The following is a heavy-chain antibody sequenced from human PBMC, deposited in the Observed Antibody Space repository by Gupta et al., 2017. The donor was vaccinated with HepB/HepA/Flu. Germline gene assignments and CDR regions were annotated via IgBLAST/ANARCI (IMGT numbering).Heavy chain of an antibody. CDR2: IKPTSGGT. V-gene: IGHV1-2*02. J-gene: IGHJ4*02. D-gene: IGHD4-11*01. CDR1: GYTFNGHY. CDR3: ARSQGYSTYSTFDF. Sequence: QVQLVQSGAEVAKPGASGTVSCQTSGYTFNGHYMHWVRQAPGQGVEWVGWIKPTSGGTNYAQKLRGRGTISRDTSIRTADRELSSLRSDDTAVYYCARSQGYSTYSTFDFWGQGTLVTVSS.